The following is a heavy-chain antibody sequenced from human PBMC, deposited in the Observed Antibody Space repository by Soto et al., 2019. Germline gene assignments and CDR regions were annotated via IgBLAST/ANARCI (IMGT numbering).Heavy chain of an antibody. J-gene: IGHJ4*02. CDR1: GVSISSGNW. CDR3: ARLVYDSRLNFLYFDH. CDR2: VYNDGSA. D-gene: IGHD3-22*01. V-gene: IGHV4-4*02. Sequence: LSLTCDVSGVSISSGNWWSWVRQPPGKGLEWIAEVYNDGSANYHPSLESRATISVDRSKNQFSLRLSSVTAADTGKYYCARLVYDSRLNFLYFDHWGQGTLVTVSS.